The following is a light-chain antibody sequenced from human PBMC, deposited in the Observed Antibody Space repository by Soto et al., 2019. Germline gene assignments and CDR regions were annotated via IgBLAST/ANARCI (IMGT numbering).Light chain of an antibody. J-gene: IGKJ4*01. CDR1: QSVSTN. V-gene: IGKV3D-15*01. CDR2: DAS. Sequence: VMTQSPGNLSVSPGETATLSCGTSQSVSTNLAWYQQKPGQPPRLLIYDASTRATGIPARFRGSGSGTEFTLTISYLRPEDFAVYFCQQYHDWVTFGGGTKVEI. CDR3: QQYHDWVT.